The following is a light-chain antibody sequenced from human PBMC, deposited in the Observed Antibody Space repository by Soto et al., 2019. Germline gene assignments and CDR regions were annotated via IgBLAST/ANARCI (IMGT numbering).Light chain of an antibody. CDR1: SSDVGGYNY. CDR2: EVS. Sequence: QSALTQPPSASGSPGQSVTISCTGTSSDVGGYNYVSWYQQHPGKAPKLMIYEVSNRPSGVSNRFSGSKSGNTASLTISGLQAEVEADYYCSSYTSSSTLVFGGGTKLTVL. J-gene: IGLJ2*01. V-gene: IGLV2-14*01. CDR3: SSYTSSSTLV.